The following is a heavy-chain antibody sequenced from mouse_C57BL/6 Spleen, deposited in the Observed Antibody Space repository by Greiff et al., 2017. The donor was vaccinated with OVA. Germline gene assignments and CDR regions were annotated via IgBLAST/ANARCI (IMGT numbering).Heavy chain of an antibody. V-gene: IGHV5-9-1*02. CDR3: TRDHSSGFPNY. CDR1: GFTFSSYA. Sequence: EVKLMESGEGLVKPGGSLKLSCAASGFTFSSYAMSWVRQTPEKRLEWVAYISSGGDYIYYADTVKGRFTISRDNARNTLYLQMSSLKSEDTAMYYCTRDHSSGFPNYWGQGTTLTVSS. J-gene: IGHJ2*01. CDR2: ISSGGDYI. D-gene: IGHD3-2*02.